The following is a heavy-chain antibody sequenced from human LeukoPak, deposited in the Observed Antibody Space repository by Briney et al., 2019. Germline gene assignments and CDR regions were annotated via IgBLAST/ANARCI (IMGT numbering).Heavy chain of an antibody. CDR1: GGTFSSYA. V-gene: IGHV1-69*05. Sequence: ASVKVSCKACGGTFSSYAISWVLQAPGQGLEWMGGIIPIFGTANYAQKFQGRVTITTDESTSTAYMELSSLRSEDTAVYYCARGNVVVPASIPGGYFGYWGQGTLVTVSS. CDR2: IIPIFGTA. CDR3: ARGNVVVPASIPGGYFGY. J-gene: IGHJ4*02. D-gene: IGHD2-2*02.